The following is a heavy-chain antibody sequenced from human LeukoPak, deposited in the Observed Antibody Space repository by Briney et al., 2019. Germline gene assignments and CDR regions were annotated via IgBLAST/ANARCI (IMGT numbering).Heavy chain of an antibody. CDR3: ARGKGYYGSGSYYQSRMSTGAAGFDP. Sequence: AETLSLTCAVYGGSFSGYYWSWIRQPPGKGLEWIGEINHSGSTNYNPSLKSRVTISVDTSKNQFSLKLSSVTAADTAVYYCARGKGYYGSGSYYQSRMSTGAAGFDPWGQGTLVTVSS. CDR2: INHSGST. J-gene: IGHJ5*02. D-gene: IGHD3-10*01. V-gene: IGHV4-34*01. CDR1: GGSFSGYY.